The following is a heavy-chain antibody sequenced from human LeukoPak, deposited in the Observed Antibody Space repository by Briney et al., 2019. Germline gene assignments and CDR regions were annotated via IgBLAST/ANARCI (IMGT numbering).Heavy chain of an antibody. V-gene: IGHV3-21*01. D-gene: IGHD4-23*01. J-gene: IGHJ3*02. CDR2: ISSSSSYI. CDR3: ARVSMVTPGQPFDI. Sequence: GGSLRLSCAASGFTFSSYSMNWVRQAPGKGLEWVSSISSSSSYIYYADSVKGRFTISRGNAKNSLYLQMNSLRAEDTAVYYCARVSMVTPGQPFDIWGQGTMVTVSS. CDR1: GFTFSSYS.